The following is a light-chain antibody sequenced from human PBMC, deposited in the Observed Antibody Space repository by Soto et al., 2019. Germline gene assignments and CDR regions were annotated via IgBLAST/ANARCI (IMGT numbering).Light chain of an antibody. V-gene: IGKV3-20*01. CDR3: QQYGSSGT. CDR2: GAS. CDR1: QSVRSN. J-gene: IGKJ1*01. Sequence: EIWMTQSPATLSVSPGERATLSCRASQSVRSNLAWYKQKPGQAPRLLIYGASNRATGIPDRLSGSGSGTEFTLTISRMEPEDFAVYYCQQYGSSGTFGQGTKVDIK.